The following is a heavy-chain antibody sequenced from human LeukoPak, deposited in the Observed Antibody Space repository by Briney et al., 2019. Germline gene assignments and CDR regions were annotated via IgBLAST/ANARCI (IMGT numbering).Heavy chain of an antibody. Sequence: PGGSLRLSCAASGFTFSSHWMTWVRQAPGKGLEWEANMKGDGTEEYYVDSVKGRFTISRDNAKNSLYLQMNSLRAEDTAVYYCAVDVMATATFDYWGQGTLVTVSS. CDR1: GFTFSSHW. V-gene: IGHV3-7*01. CDR2: MKGDGTEE. D-gene: IGHD5-24*01. CDR3: AVDVMATATFDY. J-gene: IGHJ4*02.